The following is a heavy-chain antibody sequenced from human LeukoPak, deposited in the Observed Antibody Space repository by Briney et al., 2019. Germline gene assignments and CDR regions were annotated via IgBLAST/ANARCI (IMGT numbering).Heavy chain of an antibody. CDR2: IYYSGST. Sequence: SETLSLTCSVVGGSLTSSNQYWGWIRQPPGKGLEWIGSIYYSGSTYYNPSLKSRVTISVDTSKNQFSLKLSSVTAADTAAYYCATLPDSSSSGRYYYYYMDVCGKGTTVTVPS. J-gene: IGHJ6*03. CDR1: GGSLTSSNQY. CDR3: ATLPDSSSSGRYYYYYMDV. D-gene: IGHD6-6*01. V-gene: IGHV4-39*01.